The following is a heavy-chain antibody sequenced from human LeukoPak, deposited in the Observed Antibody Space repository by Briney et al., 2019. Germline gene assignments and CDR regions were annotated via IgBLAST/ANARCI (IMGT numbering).Heavy chain of an antibody. CDR2: IDWDDDK. V-gene: IGHV2-70*01. CDR3: ARIQAYGGNSEGYYFNY. J-gene: IGHJ4*02. Sequence: TLSLTCTVSGGSISPFYWNWIRQPPGKALEWLALIDWDDDKFYSTSLKTRLTISKDTSKNQVVLTMTNMDPVDTATYYCARIQAYGGNSEGYYFNYWGQGTLVTVSS. CDR1: GGSISPFY. D-gene: IGHD4-23*01.